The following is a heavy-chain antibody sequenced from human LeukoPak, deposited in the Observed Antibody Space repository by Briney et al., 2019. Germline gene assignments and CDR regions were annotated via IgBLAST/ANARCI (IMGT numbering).Heavy chain of an antibody. Sequence: PGGSLRLSCAASGFGFGQYEMNWVRQAPGKGLEWIAYISVRAGTIYYGDSAESRFTISRDDAKNSLYLQMNGLRVEDTAIYYCAKDFPHYYEVPHGMDVWGQGTTVTV. D-gene: IGHD3-22*01. CDR1: GFGFGQYE. CDR3: AKDFPHYYEVPHGMDV. J-gene: IGHJ6*02. V-gene: IGHV3-48*03. CDR2: ISVRAGTI.